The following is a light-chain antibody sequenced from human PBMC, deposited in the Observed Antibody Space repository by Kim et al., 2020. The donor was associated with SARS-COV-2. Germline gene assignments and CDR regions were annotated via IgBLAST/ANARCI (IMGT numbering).Light chain of an antibody. CDR3: QQYSAHRT. CDR1: QNINSW. J-gene: IGKJ1*01. Sequence: DIQMTQSPSTLSASVGDRVTITCRASQNINSWLAWYQQKPGKAPKLLIYKASSLESGVPSRFSGSGSGTEFTLTISLQPDDFATYYCQQYSAHRTFGQGTKVDIK. V-gene: IGKV1-5*03. CDR2: KAS.